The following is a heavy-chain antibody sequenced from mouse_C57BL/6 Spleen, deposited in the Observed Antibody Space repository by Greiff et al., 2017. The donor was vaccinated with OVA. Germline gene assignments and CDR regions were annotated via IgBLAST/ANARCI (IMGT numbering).Heavy chain of an antibody. Sequence: EVQRVESGPGLVKPSQSLSLTCSVTGYSITSGYYWNWIRQFPGNKLEWMGYISYDGSNNYNPSLKNRISITRDTSKNQFFLKLNSVTTEDTATYYCARDLYYGPYYFDYWGQGTTLTVSS. CDR3: ARDLYYGPYYFDY. V-gene: IGHV3-6*01. D-gene: IGHD1-1*01. CDR2: ISYDGSN. CDR1: GYSITSGYY. J-gene: IGHJ2*01.